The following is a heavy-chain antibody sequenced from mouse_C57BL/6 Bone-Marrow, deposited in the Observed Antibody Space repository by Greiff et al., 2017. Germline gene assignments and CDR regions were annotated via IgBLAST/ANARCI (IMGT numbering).Heavy chain of an antibody. V-gene: IGHV1-81*01. Sequence: QVHVKQSGAELARPGASVKLSCKASGYTFTSYGISWVKQRTGQGLEWIGEIYPRSGNTYYNEKFKGKATLTADKSSSTAYMELRSLTSEDSAVYFCARAPLYYYGLYWGQGTTLTGSS. CDR2: IYPRSGNT. D-gene: IGHD1-1*01. J-gene: IGHJ2*01. CDR1: GYTFTSYG. CDR3: ARAPLYYYGLY.